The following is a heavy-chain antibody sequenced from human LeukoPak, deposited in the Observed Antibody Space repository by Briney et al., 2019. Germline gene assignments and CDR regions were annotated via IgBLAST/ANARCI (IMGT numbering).Heavy chain of an antibody. CDR2: IIPIFGTA. CDR1: GGTFSSYA. Sequence: ASVKVSCKASGGTFSSYAISWVRQAPGQGLEWMGGIIPIFGTANYAQKFQGRVTITADESTSTAHMELSSLRSEDTAVYYCARVGTHFDWLSDTQDYWGQGTLVTVSS. CDR3: ARVGTHFDWLSDTQDY. D-gene: IGHD3-9*01. V-gene: IGHV1-69*13. J-gene: IGHJ4*02.